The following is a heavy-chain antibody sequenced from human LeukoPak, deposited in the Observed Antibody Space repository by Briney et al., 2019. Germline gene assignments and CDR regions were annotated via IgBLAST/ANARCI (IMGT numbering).Heavy chain of an antibody. Sequence: PGGSLRLSCAASGFTLSSYAMSWVRQAPGKGLEWVSAISGSGGSTYYADSVKGRFTISRDNSKNTLYLQMNSLRAEDTAVYYCAKVLITMVRGAMLGYYFDYWGQGTLVTVSP. D-gene: IGHD3-10*01. CDR3: AKVLITMVRGAMLGYYFDY. J-gene: IGHJ4*02. CDR2: ISGSGGST. CDR1: GFTLSSYA. V-gene: IGHV3-23*01.